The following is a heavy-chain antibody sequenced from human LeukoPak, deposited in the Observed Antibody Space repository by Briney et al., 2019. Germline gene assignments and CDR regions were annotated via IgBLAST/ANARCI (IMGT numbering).Heavy chain of an antibody. Sequence: PGGSLRLSCAASGFTFHGYTMHWVRQPPGKGLEWXXFISWDGSEIHYADSLKRRFTISRDNNKNSLFLQMNSLGIEDTALYYCAKATSSGWGYAFDVWGRGTMVTVSA. CDR3: AKATSSGWGYAFDV. CDR2: ISWDGSEI. V-gene: IGHV3-43*01. J-gene: IGHJ3*01. CDR1: GFTFHGYT. D-gene: IGHD6-19*01.